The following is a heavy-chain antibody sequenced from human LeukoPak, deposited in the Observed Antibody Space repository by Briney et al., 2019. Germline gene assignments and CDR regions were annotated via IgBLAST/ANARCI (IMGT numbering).Heavy chain of an antibody. CDR3: AKGRSYSSTPDAFDV. CDR1: RFTFSFYA. CDR2: ISGSAGST. V-gene: IGHV3-23*01. D-gene: IGHD6-13*01. Sequence: GGSLRLSCAASRFTFSFYAMSWVRQAPGKGLEWVSTISGSAGSTYYGDSVKGRFTISRDISENTLYLQMNSLGVEDTALYYCAKGRSYSSTPDAFDVWGQGTMVTISS. J-gene: IGHJ3*01.